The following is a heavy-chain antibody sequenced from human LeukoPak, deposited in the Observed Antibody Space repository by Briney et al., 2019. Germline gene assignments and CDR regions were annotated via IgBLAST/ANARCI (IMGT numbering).Heavy chain of an antibody. V-gene: IGHV6-1*01. CDR3: ARESGGRYSFDY. D-gene: IGHD1-26*01. CDR1: GDSVSSNSAA. J-gene: IGHJ4*02. Sequence: SQTLSLTCAIPGDSVSSNSAAWHWIRQSPSRGLEWLGRTYYRYKWYNDYALSVKSRISINPDTSKNQFSLQLNSVTPEDTAVYYCARESGGRYSFDYWGQGTVVTVSS. CDR2: TYYRYKWYN.